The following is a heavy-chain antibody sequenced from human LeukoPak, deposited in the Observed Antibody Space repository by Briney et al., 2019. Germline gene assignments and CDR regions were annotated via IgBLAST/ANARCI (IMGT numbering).Heavy chain of an antibody. Sequence: PGGSLRLSCAASGFTFSSYGMHWVRQAPGKGLEWVSAISGSGGTTYYADSVKGRFTISRDNSKNTLYLQMNSLRAEDTAIYYCAKTYYYDSRGYALYYFDYWGQGTLVTVSS. CDR3: AKTYYYDSRGYALYYFDY. D-gene: IGHD3-22*01. CDR2: ISGSGGTT. V-gene: IGHV3-23*01. J-gene: IGHJ4*02. CDR1: GFTFSSYG.